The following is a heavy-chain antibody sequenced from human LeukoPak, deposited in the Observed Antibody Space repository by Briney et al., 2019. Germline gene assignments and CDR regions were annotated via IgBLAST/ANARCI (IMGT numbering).Heavy chain of an antibody. CDR3: AKDPYGTRYFDY. CDR1: GFTFSRNG. Sequence: GGSLRLACAASGFTFSRNGMSWVRQAPGRGLECVASVSGSGSDTYYADSVKGRFTISRDNSKNTVYLQMNSLRAEDTAVYYCAKDPYGTRYFDYWGQGTLVTVSS. D-gene: IGHD2-2*01. J-gene: IGHJ4*02. CDR2: VSGSGSDT. V-gene: IGHV3-23*01.